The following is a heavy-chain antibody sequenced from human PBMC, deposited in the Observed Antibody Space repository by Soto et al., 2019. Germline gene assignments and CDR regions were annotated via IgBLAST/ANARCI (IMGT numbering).Heavy chain of an antibody. CDR3: ARDRSIAARGVFDY. Sequence: SETLSLTCTVSGGSISSYYWSWIRQPPGKGLEWIGYIYYSGSTNYNPSLKSRVTISVDTSKNQFSLKLSSVTAADTAVYYCARDRSIAARGVFDYWGQGTLVTVSS. CDR1: GGSISSYY. D-gene: IGHD6-6*01. CDR2: IYYSGST. J-gene: IGHJ4*02. V-gene: IGHV4-59*12.